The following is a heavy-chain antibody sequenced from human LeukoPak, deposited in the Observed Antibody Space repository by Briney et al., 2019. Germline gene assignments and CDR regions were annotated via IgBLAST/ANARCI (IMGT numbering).Heavy chain of an antibody. V-gene: IGHV4-39*07. CDR2: INHSGST. Sequence: SETLSLTGTVSGGSISSGGYFWSWIRQPPGKGLEWIGEINHSGSTNYNPSLKSRVTISVDTSKNQSSLKLSSVTAADTAVYYCARYVYPMTTVTTLEAGGHFDYWGQGTLVTVSS. J-gene: IGHJ4*02. CDR3: ARYVYPMTTVTTLEAGGHFDY. CDR1: GGSISSGGYF. D-gene: IGHD4-17*01.